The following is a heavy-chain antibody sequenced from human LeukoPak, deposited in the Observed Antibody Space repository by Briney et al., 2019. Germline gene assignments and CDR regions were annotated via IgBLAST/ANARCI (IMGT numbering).Heavy chain of an antibody. CDR3: ARVRYCSSTTCRGAFDI. J-gene: IGHJ3*02. Sequence: GGFLRLSCAASGFTFSDHYMDWVRQAPGKGLEWVGRARNKANSYATEYAASVKGRFTISRDDSENSLYLQMNSLKTEDTAVYYCARVRYCSSTTCRGAFDIWGQGTMVTVSS. CDR2: ARNKANSYAT. V-gene: IGHV3-72*01. D-gene: IGHD2-2*01. CDR1: GFTFSDHY.